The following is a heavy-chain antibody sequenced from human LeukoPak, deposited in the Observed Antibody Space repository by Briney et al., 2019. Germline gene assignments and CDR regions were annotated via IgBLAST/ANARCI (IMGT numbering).Heavy chain of an antibody. D-gene: IGHD6-13*01. CDR2: ISAYNGNT. V-gene: IGHV1-18*01. J-gene: IGHJ4*02. CDR3: ARDRIAAARVLFDY. CDR1: GYTFTSYG. Sequence: ASVNVSCKASGYTFTSYGISWVRQAPGQGLEWMGWISAYNGNTNYAQKLQGRVTMTTDTSTSTAYMELRSLRSDDTAVYYCARDRIAAARVLFDYWGQGTLVTVSS.